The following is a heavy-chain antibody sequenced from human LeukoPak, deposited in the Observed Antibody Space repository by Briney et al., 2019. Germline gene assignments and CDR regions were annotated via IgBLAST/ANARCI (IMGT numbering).Heavy chain of an antibody. V-gene: IGHV3-23*01. CDR1: GFTFSSYA. D-gene: IGHD5-18*01. J-gene: IGHJ4*02. CDR2: ISGSGGST. Sequence: PGGSLRLSCAASGFTFSSYAMSWVRQAPGKGLEWVSAISGSGGSTYYADSVKGRFTISRDNSKNTLYLQMNSLRAEDTAVYYCAKVYVWWYSAGDTAMVPFDYWGQGTLVTVSS. CDR3: AKVYVWWYSAGDTAMVPFDY.